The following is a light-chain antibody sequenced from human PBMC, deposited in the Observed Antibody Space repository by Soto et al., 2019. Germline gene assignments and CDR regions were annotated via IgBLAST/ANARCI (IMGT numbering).Light chain of an antibody. CDR1: QTISSW. CDR2: KAS. V-gene: IGKV1-5*03. CDR3: QHYKSYAEA. J-gene: IGKJ1*01. Sequence: DIQMTQSPSTLSGSVGDRVTITCRASQTISSWLAWYQQKPGKDPKLLIYKASTVKSGVPSRFSGSGSGTEFTLTISSLQPDDFATYYCQHYKSYAEAFGQGTKVELK.